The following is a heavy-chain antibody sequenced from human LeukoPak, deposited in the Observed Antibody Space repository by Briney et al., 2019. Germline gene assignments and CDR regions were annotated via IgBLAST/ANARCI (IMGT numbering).Heavy chain of an antibody. CDR1: GYTFTSYD. V-gene: IGHV1-69*04. J-gene: IGHJ6*02. D-gene: IGHD6-19*01. Sequence: GASVKVSCKASGYTFTSYDINWVRQATGQGLEWMGRIIPILGIANYAQKFQGRVTITADKSTSTAYMELSSLRSEDTAVYYCARDSPVAGADYYYYGMDIWGQGTTVTVSS. CDR2: IIPILGIA. CDR3: ARDSPVAGADYYYYGMDI.